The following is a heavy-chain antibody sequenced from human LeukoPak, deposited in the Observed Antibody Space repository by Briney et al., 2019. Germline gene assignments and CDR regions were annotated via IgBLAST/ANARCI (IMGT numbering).Heavy chain of an antibody. CDR3: AREGSYTVTPPHFYYYGMDV. V-gene: IGHV7-4-1*02. J-gene: IGHJ6*02. D-gene: IGHD4-17*01. Sequence: GASVKVSCKASGYTFTSYAMNWVRQAPGQGLEWMGWINTNTGNPTYAQGFTGRFVFSLDTSVSTAYLQISSLKAEDTAVYYCAREGSYTVTPPHFYYYGMDVWGQGTTVTVSS. CDR1: GYTFTSYA. CDR2: INTNTGNP.